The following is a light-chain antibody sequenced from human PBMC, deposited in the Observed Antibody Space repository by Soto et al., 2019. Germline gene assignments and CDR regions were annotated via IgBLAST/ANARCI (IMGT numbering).Light chain of an antibody. V-gene: IGKV4-1*01. Sequence: DIVMTQSPDSLAVSLGERATIHCKSRQSVLYSSNNKNYLAWYQQKPGKVPKLLIYAASTLQSGVPSRFSGSGSGTDFTLTISSLQPEDVATYYCQKCKVAPFTVGGGTKVDIK. CDR1: QSVLYSSNNKNY. J-gene: IGKJ4*01. CDR2: AAS. CDR3: QKCKVAPFT.